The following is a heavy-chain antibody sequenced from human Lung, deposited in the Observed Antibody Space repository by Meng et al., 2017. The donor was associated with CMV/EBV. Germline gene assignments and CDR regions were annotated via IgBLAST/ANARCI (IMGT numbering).Heavy chain of an antibody. Sequence: SCFTFTSYAMSWVRQAPGKGLEWVSAISGSGGSTYYADSVKGRFTISRDNSKNTLYLQMNSLRAEDTAVYYCAKDGVVIPEGGMDVWGQGTXVTV. J-gene: IGHJ6*02. CDR2: ISGSGGST. CDR1: CFTFTSYA. CDR3: AKDGVVIPEGGMDV. V-gene: IGHV3-23*01. D-gene: IGHD2-2*01.